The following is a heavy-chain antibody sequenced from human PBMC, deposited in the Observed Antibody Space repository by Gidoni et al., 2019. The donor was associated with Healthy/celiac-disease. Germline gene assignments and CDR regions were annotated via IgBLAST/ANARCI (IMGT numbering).Heavy chain of an antibody. J-gene: IGHJ4*02. CDR1: GFTFSSYS. CDR2: ISSSSSTI. V-gene: IGHV3-48*04. D-gene: IGHD2-21*02. Sequence: EVQLVESGGGLVQPGGSLRLSCAASGFTFSSYSMNWVRQAPGKGLEWVSYISSSSSTIYYADSVKGRFTISRDNAKNSLYLQMNSLRAEDTAVYYCARDEVVTAMPFDYWGQGTLVTVSS. CDR3: ARDEVVTAMPFDY.